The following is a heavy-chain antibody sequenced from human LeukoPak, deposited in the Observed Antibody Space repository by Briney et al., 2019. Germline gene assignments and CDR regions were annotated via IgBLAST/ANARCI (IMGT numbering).Heavy chain of an antibody. V-gene: IGHV4-59*08. J-gene: IGHJ4*02. CDR2: IYFSGST. D-gene: IGHD2-21*02. CDR3: ARALYCGGDCCIDY. Sequence: SETLSLTCTVSGGSINTYYWSWIRQPPGKGLEWIGNIYFSGSTNYNPSLKSRVTISVDTSKNQFSLNLRSVTAADTAVYYCARALYCGGDCCIDYWGQGTLVTVSS. CDR1: GGSINTYY.